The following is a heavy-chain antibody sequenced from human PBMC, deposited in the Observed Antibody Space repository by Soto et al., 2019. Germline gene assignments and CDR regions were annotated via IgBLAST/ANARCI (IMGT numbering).Heavy chain of an antibody. V-gene: IGHV3-21*01. CDR2: ISSSSSYI. J-gene: IGHJ4*02. CDR3: ASVVPAANQHPDY. Sequence: GGSLRLSCAASGFTFSSYSMNWVRQAPGKGLEWVSSISSSSSYIYYADSVKGRFTISRDNAKNSLYLQMNSLRAEDTAVYYCASVVPAANQHPDYWGQGTLVTVSS. D-gene: IGHD2-2*01. CDR1: GFTFSSYS.